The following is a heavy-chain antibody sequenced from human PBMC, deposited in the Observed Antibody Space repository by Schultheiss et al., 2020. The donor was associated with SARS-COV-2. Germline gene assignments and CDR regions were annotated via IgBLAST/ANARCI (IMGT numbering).Heavy chain of an antibody. CDR3: ASSGDSSGSRYDFQH. CDR2: ISSSSSYI. Sequence: GGSLRLSCAASGFTFSSYSMNWVRQAPGKGLEWVSSISSSSSYIYYADSVKGRFTISRDNAKNSLYLQMNSLRDEDTAVYYCASSGDSSGSRYDFQHWGQGTLVTVSS. CDR1: GFTFSSYS. V-gene: IGHV3-21*01. D-gene: IGHD6-19*01. J-gene: IGHJ1*01.